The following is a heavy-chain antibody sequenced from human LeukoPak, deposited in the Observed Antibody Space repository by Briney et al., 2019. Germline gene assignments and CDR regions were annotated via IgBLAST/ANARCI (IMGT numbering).Heavy chain of an antibody. D-gene: IGHD2-21*01. Sequence: ASVKVSCKASGYTFTSYYMHWVRQAPGQGLEWMGIINPSGGSTSYAQKFQGRVTMTRDMSTSTVYMELRSLRSDDTAVYYCARNLVARDGPLAIWGQGTMVTVSS. V-gene: IGHV1-46*01. CDR3: ARNLVARDGPLAI. CDR2: INPSGGST. CDR1: GYTFTSYY. J-gene: IGHJ3*02.